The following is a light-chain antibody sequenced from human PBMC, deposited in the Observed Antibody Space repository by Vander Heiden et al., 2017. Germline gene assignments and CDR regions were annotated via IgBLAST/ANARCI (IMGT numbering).Light chain of an antibody. Sequence: SYELTQPPSVSVSPGQTASITCSGDKLGDKYACWYQQKPGQSPLLVIYQDHKRPSGIPERFSGSNSGNTATLTISGTQAMDEGDYYCQAWDSSTSLVFGGGTKLTVL. CDR3: QAWDSSTSLV. CDR1: KLGDKY. J-gene: IGLJ2*01. CDR2: QDH. V-gene: IGLV3-1*01.